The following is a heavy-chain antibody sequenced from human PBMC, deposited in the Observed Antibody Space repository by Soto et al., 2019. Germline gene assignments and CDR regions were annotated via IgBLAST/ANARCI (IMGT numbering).Heavy chain of an antibody. V-gene: IGHV4-34*01. D-gene: IGHD3-3*01. CDR1: GWSFSGYY. CDR2: ISHSGST. J-gene: IGHJ5*02. Sequence: SETLSLTCAAYGWSFSGYYWSWIRQPPGKGLEWIGEISHSGSTNYNPSLKSRVTISVDTSKNKFSLKLSSVTAADTAVYYCASQYDFWSGYYSAWGQGTLVTVSS. CDR3: ASQYDFWSGYYSA.